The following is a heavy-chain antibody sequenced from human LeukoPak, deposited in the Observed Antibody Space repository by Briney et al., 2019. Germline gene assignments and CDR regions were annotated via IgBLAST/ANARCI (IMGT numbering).Heavy chain of an antibody. J-gene: IGHJ4*02. CDR1: GYTLRSYG. V-gene: IGHV1-69*06. Sequence: SVKVSCKASGYTLRSYGITWVRQAPGQGLEWMGGIIPIFGTANYAQKFQGRVTITADKSTSTAYMELSSLRSEDTAVYYCAGSSIIAAAGPYYFDYWGQGTLVTVSS. CDR2: IIPIFGTA. CDR3: AGSSIIAAAGPYYFDY. D-gene: IGHD6-13*01.